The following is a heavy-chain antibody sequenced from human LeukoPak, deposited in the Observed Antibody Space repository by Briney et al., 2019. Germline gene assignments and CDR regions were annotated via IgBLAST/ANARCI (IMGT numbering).Heavy chain of an antibody. Sequence: GASVKVSCKASGYALTNYGISWVRQAPGQGLEWMGRIIPIFGTANYAQKFQGRVTITADKSTSTAYMELSSLRSEDTAVYYCARELGSGVVVVPAAIKAFDYWGQGTLVTVSS. CDR2: IIPIFGTA. D-gene: IGHD2-2*02. J-gene: IGHJ4*02. V-gene: IGHV1-69*06. CDR3: ARELGSGVVVVPAAIKAFDY. CDR1: GYALTNYG.